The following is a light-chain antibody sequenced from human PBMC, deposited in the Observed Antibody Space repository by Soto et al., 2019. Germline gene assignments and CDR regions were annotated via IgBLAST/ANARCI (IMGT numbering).Light chain of an antibody. Sequence: EIVLTQSPGTLSLSPGERATLSCRASQSVTSNSLAWYQQKPGQAPGLLIYGASSRATGIPDRFRGSRSGTDFTLTISRLEPEDFAVYYCQQYGGSPWTFGQGTKVDTK. J-gene: IGKJ1*01. CDR3: QQYGGSPWT. CDR2: GAS. CDR1: QSVTSNS. V-gene: IGKV3-20*01.